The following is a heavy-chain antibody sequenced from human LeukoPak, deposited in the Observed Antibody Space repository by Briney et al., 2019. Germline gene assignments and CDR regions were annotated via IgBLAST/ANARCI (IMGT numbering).Heavy chain of an antibody. Sequence: SGGSLRLSCAASGFTFSSYGMSWIRQAPGKGLEWVSYISSSGSTIYYADSVKGRFTISRDNAKNSLYLQMNSLRAEDTAVYYCARCHKERYFVPPTNTNWFDPWGQGTLVTVSS. J-gene: IGHJ5*02. CDR1: GFTFSSYG. V-gene: IGHV3-48*03. CDR2: ISSSGSTI. CDR3: ARCHKERYFVPPTNTNWFDP. D-gene: IGHD3-9*01.